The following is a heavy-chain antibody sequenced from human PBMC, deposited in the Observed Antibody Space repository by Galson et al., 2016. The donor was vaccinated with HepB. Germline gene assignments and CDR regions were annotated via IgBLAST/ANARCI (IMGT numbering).Heavy chain of an antibody. CDR2: IHYSGST. CDR3: ARGRGYGDYNAYYYYGMDV. J-gene: IGHJ6*02. V-gene: IGHV4-59*01. Sequence: SETLSLTCTVSGGSISSYYWSWIRQPPGKGLEWIGYIHYSGSTNYNPSLKSRVTISVDTSKNQFSLKLSSVTAADTAVYYCARGRGYGDYNAYYYYGMDVWGQGTTVTVSS. D-gene: IGHD4-17*01. CDR1: GGSISSYY.